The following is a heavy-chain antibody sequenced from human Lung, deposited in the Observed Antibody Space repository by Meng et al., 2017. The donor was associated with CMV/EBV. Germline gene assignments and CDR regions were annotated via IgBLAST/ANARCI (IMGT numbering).Heavy chain of an antibody. Sequence: SXTLSLXCTVSGGSISSSSYYWGWIRQPPGKGLEWIGSIYYSGSTYYNPSLKSRVTISVDTSKNQFSLKLGSVTAADTAVYYCARSHSSGWPFDYWGQGTLVTVSS. CDR1: GGSISSSSYY. J-gene: IGHJ4*02. CDR3: ARSHSSGWPFDY. D-gene: IGHD6-19*01. CDR2: IYYSGST. V-gene: IGHV4-39*07.